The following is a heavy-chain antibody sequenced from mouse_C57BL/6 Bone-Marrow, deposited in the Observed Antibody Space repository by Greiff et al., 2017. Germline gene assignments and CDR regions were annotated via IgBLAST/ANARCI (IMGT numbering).Heavy chain of an antibody. D-gene: IGHD4-1*01. CDR2: IYPTSGRT. V-gene: IGHV1-55*01. CDR3: ARSGPLGRSFDY. J-gene: IGHJ2*01. Sequence: VQLQQSGAELVKPGASVKMSCKASGYTFTSYWITWVKQRPGQGLAWIGDIYPTSGRTNYNEKFKSKAILTVDTSSSTAYMQLSSLTSEDSAVFYCARSGPLGRSFDYWGQGTTLTVSS. CDR1: GYTFTSYW.